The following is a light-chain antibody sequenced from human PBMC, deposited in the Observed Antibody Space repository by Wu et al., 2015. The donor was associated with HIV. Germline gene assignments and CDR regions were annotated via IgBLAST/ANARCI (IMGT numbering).Light chain of an antibody. CDR3: QKYNTAPWT. J-gene: IGKJ1*01. Sequence: DIQLTQSPSFLSASVGHRVTITCRASQGISSYLAWYQQKPGKAPKLLIYAASTLQRGVSSRFSGSGSGTDFTLTISSLQPEDVATYYCQKYNTAPWTFGQGTKVEMK. CDR2: AAS. CDR1: QGISSY. V-gene: IGKV1-9*01.